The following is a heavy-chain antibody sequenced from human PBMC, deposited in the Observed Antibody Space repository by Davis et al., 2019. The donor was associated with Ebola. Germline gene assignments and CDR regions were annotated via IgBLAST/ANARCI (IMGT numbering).Heavy chain of an antibody. J-gene: IGHJ6*02. V-gene: IGHV3-48*03. CDR2: ISSSGSTI. Sequence: PGGSLRLSCAASGFTFSSYEMNWVRQAPGKGLEWVSYISSSGSTIYYADSVKGRFTISRDNAKNSLYLQMNSLRAEDTAVYYCARRSDYYDSSGYRGRYYYYGMDVWGQGTTVTVSS. D-gene: IGHD3-22*01. CDR3: ARRSDYYDSSGYRGRYYYYGMDV. CDR1: GFTFSSYE.